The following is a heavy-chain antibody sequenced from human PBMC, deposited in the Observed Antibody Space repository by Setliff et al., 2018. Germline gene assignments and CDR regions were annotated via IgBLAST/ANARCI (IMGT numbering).Heavy chain of an antibody. V-gene: IGHV4-61*09. CDR3: ARGYYNGRGYYYLPCSFDS. Sequence: PSETLSLTCTVSDGSLYSGNYYWTWIRQPAGKALEWIGHIHGTEGTHYNPSLESRVTISRDKSPNQFSLMLRSVTAADTALYYCARGYYNGRGYYYLPCSFDSWGRGIVVPVSS. J-gene: IGHJ4*02. CDR2: IHGTEGT. CDR1: DGSLYSGNYY. D-gene: IGHD3-10*01.